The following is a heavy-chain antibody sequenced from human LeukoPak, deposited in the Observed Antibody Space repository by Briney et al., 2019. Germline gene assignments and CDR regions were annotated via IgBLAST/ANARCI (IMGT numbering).Heavy chain of an antibody. Sequence: SETLSLTCTVSGGSISSGSYYWSWIRQPAGKGLEWIGRIYTSGSTDYNPSLKSRVTISVGTSKNQFSLKLSSVTAADTAVYYCARDRAMDVWGKGTTVTVSS. CDR3: ARDRAMDV. D-gene: IGHD5-24*01. CDR2: IYTSGST. V-gene: IGHV4-61*02. J-gene: IGHJ6*03. CDR1: GGSISSGSYY.